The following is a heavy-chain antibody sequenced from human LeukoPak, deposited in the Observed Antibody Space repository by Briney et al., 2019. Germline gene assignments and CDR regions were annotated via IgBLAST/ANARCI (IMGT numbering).Heavy chain of an antibody. CDR3: ATPIMRYCSSTSCFDFDY. CDR2: ISSSSSYI. J-gene: IGHJ4*02. Sequence: PGGSLRLSCAASGFTFSSYSMNWVRQAPGKGLEWVSSISSSSSYIYYADSVKGRFTISRDNAKNSLYLQMNSLRAEDTPVYYCATPIMRYCSSTSCFDFDYWGQGTLVTVSS. D-gene: IGHD2-2*01. V-gene: IGHV3-21*01. CDR1: GFTFSSYS.